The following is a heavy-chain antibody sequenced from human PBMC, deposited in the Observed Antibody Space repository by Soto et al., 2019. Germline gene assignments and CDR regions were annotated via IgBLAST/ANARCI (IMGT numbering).Heavy chain of an antibody. D-gene: IGHD2-2*01. V-gene: IGHV1-18*04. CDR2: ISAKNGNT. Sequence: QVQLVQSGAEVKKPGASVKVSCKASGYTFNNSGISWVRQAPGRGLEWMGWISAKNGNTNYAQKFQGRVTMTTDTARRTAYMDLRSLRSDDTAVYFCARDLGDIVVVSAATEFDHWGQGTLVTVSS. CDR3: ARDLGDIVVVSAATEFDH. J-gene: IGHJ4*02. CDR1: GYTFNNSG.